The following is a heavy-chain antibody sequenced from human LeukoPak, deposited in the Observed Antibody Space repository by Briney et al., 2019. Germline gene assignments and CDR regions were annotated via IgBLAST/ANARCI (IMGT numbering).Heavy chain of an antibody. V-gene: IGHV4-39*01. Sequence: PSETLSLTCTVSGGSISSSNYYWGWIRQPTGKGPEWIGSIYYSGSTYYNPSLKSRVTISVDTSKNQFSLKLTSVTAADTAVYYCASYYDYVWGSYSFEDYYMDVWGKGTTVTISS. J-gene: IGHJ6*03. D-gene: IGHD3-16*01. CDR1: GGSISSSNYY. CDR3: ASYYDYVWGSYSFEDYYMDV. CDR2: IYYSGST.